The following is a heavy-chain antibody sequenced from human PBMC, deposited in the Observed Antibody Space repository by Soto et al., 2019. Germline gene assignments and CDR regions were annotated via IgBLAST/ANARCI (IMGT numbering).Heavy chain of an antibody. CDR2: IYYSGST. CDR3: AKVVSGSKYYFDY. CDR1: GASISRGDYY. V-gene: IGHV4-30-4*01. Sequence: PSLTLSLTCTVSGASISRGDYYWNWIRPPPGKGLEWIGNIYYSGSTDCNPSLKSRVTISLDKSKNQFSLKLSSVTAEDTAVYYCAKVVSGSKYYFDYWGQGTLVTVSS. D-gene: IGHD2-15*01. J-gene: IGHJ4*02.